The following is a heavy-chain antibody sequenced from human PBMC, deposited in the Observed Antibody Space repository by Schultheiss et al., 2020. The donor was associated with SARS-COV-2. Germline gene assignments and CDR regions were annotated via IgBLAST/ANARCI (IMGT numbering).Heavy chain of an antibody. D-gene: IGHD2-2*01. CDR1: GFTVSSNY. CDR2: ISSSSSYI. J-gene: IGHJ3*02. CDR3: ARDRESRTRAGDAFDI. Sequence: GGSLRLSCAASGFTVSSNYMNWVRQAPGKGLEWVSSISSSSSYIYYADSVKGRFTISRDNAKNSLYLQMNSLRAEDTAVYYCARDRESRTRAGDAFDIWGQGTMVTVSS. V-gene: IGHV3-21*01.